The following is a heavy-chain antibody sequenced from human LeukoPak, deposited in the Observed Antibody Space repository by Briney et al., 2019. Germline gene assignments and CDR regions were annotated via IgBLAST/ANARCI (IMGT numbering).Heavy chain of an antibody. Sequence: SETLSLTCTVSGGSISSSSHYWRWPPPPPGKGLECIGNIYYRRSTHYNPPLKSRVTISVDTSKNQLSLKVSSVTAAYTAVYYCARPGYGSSGYAFDAFDFWGQGTMVTVSS. D-gene: IGHD6-13*01. CDR2: IYYRRST. CDR3: ARPGYGSSGYAFDAFDF. V-gene: IGHV4-39*01. CDR1: GGSISSSSHY. J-gene: IGHJ3*01.